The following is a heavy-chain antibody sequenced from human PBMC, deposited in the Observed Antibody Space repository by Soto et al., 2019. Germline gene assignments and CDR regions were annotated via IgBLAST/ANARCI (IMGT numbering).Heavy chain of an antibody. J-gene: IGHJ6*02. D-gene: IGHD3-3*01. Sequence: SETLYRTCTVSGGSISSGDYYWSWIRQPPGKGVEWIGYIYYSGSTYYNPSLKSLVTISVDTSKNQFSLKLSSVTAADTAVYYCARDNILGILYGGMDVWGQGTTVNVSS. CDR3: ARDNILGILYGGMDV. CDR1: GGSISSGDYY. CDR2: IYYSGST. V-gene: IGHV4-30-4*01.